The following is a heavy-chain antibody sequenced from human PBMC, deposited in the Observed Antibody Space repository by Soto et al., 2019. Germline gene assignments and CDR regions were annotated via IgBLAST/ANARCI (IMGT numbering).Heavy chain of an antibody. D-gene: IGHD5-18*01. V-gene: IGHV4-59*01. CDR2: IYYSGST. Sequence: PSETLSLTCTVSGGSISSYYWSWIRQPPGKGLEWIGYIYYSGSTNYNPSLKSRVTISVDTSKNQFSLKLSSVTAADTAVYYCARVLRGYSYGTDYWGQGTLVTAS. CDR3: ARVLRGYSYGTDY. CDR1: GGSISSYY. J-gene: IGHJ4*02.